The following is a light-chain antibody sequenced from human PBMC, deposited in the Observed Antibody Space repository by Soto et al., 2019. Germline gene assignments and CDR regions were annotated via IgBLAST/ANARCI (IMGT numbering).Light chain of an antibody. CDR1: QSVSSSY. Sequence: EIVLTQSPGTLSLSPGERATLSCRASQSVSSSYLAWYQQKPGQAPRLLIYDESSRATGIPDRFSGSGSGTDFTLTISRLEPEDFAVYYCQQYGSWTFGQGTKLEIK. CDR2: DES. CDR3: QQYGSWT. V-gene: IGKV3-20*01. J-gene: IGKJ2*01.